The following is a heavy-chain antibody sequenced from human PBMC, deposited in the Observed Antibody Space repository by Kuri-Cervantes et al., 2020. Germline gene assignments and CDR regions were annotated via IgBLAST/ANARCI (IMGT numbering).Heavy chain of an antibody. CDR2: IIPIFGTA. Sequence: SVKVSCKASGYTFTSYYMHWVRQAPGQGLEWMGGIIPIFGTANYAQKFQGRVTITADESTSTAYMELSSLRSEDTAVYYCARPDPETYYYGSGSDRNYYYYGMDVWGQGTTVTVSS. V-gene: IGHV1-69*13. D-gene: IGHD3-10*01. CDR1: GYTFTSYY. CDR3: ARPDPETYYYGSGSDRNYYYYGMDV. J-gene: IGHJ6*02.